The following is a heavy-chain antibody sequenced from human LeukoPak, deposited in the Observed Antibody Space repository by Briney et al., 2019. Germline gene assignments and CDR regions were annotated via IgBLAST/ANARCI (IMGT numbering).Heavy chain of an antibody. CDR1: GYTFTSYY. Sequence: ASVKVSCKASGYTFTSYYMHWVRQAPGQGLEWMGIINPSGGSTSYAQKFQGRVTMTRDMSTSTVYMELSSLRSEDTAVYYCARGPSPLSGWTLNPYYFDYWGQGTLVTVSS. CDR2: INPSGGST. D-gene: IGHD6-19*01. V-gene: IGHV1-46*01. CDR3: ARGPSPLSGWTLNPYYFDY. J-gene: IGHJ4*02.